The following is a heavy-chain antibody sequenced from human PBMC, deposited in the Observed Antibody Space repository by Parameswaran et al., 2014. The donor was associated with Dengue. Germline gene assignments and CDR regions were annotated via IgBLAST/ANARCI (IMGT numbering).Heavy chain of an antibody. Sequence: VRQMPGKGLEWVSYISSSSTIYYADSVKGRFTISRDNAKNSLYLQMNSLRAEDTAVYYCARVSSTMIVVVTRPGSYDAFDIWGQGTMVTVSS. J-gene: IGHJ3*02. D-gene: IGHD3-22*01. V-gene: IGHV3-69-1*01. CDR3: ARVSSTMIVVVTRPGSYDAFDI. CDR2: ISSSSTI.